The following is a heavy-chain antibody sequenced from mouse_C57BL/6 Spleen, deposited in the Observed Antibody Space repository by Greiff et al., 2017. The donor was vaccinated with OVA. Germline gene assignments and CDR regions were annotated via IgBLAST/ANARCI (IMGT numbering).Heavy chain of an antibody. D-gene: IGHD2-4*01. CDR2: INPNNGGT. V-gene: IGHV1-26*01. Sequence: EVQLQQSGPELVKPGASVKISCKASGYTFTDYYMNWVKQSHGKSLELIGDINPNNGGTSYNQKFKGKATLTVDKSSSTAYMELRSLTSEDSAVYYCARYRLRRRGAMDYWGQGTSVTVSS. CDR1: GYTFTDYY. J-gene: IGHJ4*01. CDR3: ARYRLRRRGAMDY.